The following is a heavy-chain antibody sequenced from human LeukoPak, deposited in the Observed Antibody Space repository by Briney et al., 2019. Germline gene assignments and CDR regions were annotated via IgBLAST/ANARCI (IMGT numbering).Heavy chain of an antibody. D-gene: IGHD6-13*01. CDR3: ARDALLGAADYMDV. CDR1: GFTFSDYT. J-gene: IGHJ6*03. Sequence: GGSLTLSCAASGFTFSDYTMSWVRQAPGKGLEWVSSISSSSYIYYADSAKGRFTISRDNAKNSLYLQMNSLRAEDTAVYYCARDALLGAADYMDVWGKGTTVTVSS. V-gene: IGHV3-69-1*01. CDR2: ISSSSYI.